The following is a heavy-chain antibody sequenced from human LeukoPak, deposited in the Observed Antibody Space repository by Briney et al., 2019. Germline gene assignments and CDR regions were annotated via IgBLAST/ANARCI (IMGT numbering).Heavy chain of an antibody. CDR3: AKDVGYVGSGSYYSFDY. CDR2: ISYDGSNK. J-gene: IGHJ4*02. CDR1: GFTFSSYG. Sequence: GRSLRLSCAASGFTFSSYGMHWVRQAPGKGLEWVAVISYDGSNKYYADSVKGRFTISRDNSKNTLYLQMNSLRAEDTAVYYCAKDVGYVGSGSYYSFDYWGQGTLVTVSS. V-gene: IGHV3-30*18. D-gene: IGHD3-10*01.